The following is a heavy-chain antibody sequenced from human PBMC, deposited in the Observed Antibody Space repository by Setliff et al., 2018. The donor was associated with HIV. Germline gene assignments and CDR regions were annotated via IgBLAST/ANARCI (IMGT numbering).Heavy chain of an antibody. CDR1: GFTFGDYA. J-gene: IGHJ6*02. D-gene: IGHD4-4*01. CDR2: IRSKAYGGTT. Sequence: PGGSLRLSCTASGFTFGDYAMSWVRQAPGKGLEWVGFIRSKAYGGTTEYAASVRGRFTISRDDSKSIAYLQMNSLKTEDTAVYYRTRDDSNPSPHYGMDVWGQGTTVTVSS. V-gene: IGHV3-49*04. CDR3: TRDDSNPSPHYGMDV.